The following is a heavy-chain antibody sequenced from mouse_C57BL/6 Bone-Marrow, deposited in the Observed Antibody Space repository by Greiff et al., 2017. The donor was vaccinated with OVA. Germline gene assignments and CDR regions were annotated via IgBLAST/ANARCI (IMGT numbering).Heavy chain of an antibody. CDR2: IDPENGDT. CDR1: GFNIKDDY. J-gene: IGHJ4*01. CDR3: TTVYRGAVDY. Sequence: VQLQQSGAELVRPGASVKLSCTASGFNIKDDYMHWVKQRPEQGLEWIGWIDPENGDTEYASKFQGKATITADTSSNTAYLQLSSLTSEDTAVYYCTTVYRGAVDYWGQGTSVTVSS. D-gene: IGHD1-3*01. V-gene: IGHV14-4*01.